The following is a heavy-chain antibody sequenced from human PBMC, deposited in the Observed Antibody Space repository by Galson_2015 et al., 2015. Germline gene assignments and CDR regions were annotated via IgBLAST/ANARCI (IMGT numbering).Heavy chain of an antibody. CDR2: INAGNGNT. CDR3: MVVVVAAIDRFDY. V-gene: IGHV1-3*01. CDR1: GYTFTSYA. D-gene: IGHD2-15*01. J-gene: IGHJ4*02. Sequence: SVKVSCKASGYTFTSYAMHWVRQAPGQRLEWMGWINAGNGNTKYSQKFQGRVTITRDTSASTAYMELSSLGSEDTAVYYCMVVVVAAIDRFDYWGQGTLVTVSS.